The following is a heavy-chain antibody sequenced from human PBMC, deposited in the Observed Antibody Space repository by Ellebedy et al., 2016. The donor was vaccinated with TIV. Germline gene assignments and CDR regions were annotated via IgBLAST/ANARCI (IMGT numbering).Heavy chain of an antibody. Sequence: AASVKVSCKTSGDTFRSYAINWLRQAPGQGLEWMGGIIPMFGTPSYAQKFQGRVTITADEFTRTAYMELSSLRSEDTAMYYCARAAAYSSSWYLFQHWGQGTMVTVSS. J-gene: IGHJ1*01. CDR1: GDTFRSYA. V-gene: IGHV1-69*13. CDR3: ARAAAYSSSWYLFQH. D-gene: IGHD6-13*01. CDR2: IIPMFGTP.